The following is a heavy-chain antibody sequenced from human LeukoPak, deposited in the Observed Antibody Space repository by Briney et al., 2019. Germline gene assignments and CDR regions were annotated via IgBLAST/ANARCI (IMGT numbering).Heavy chain of an antibody. J-gene: IGHJ6*02. CDR1: GYTFTSYG. V-gene: IGHV1-18*01. Sequence: ASVKVSCKASGYTFTSYGISWVRQAPGQGLEWMGWISAYNGNTNYAQKLQGRDTMTTDTSTSTAYMELRSLRSDDTAVYYCARGTPPYYYYGMDVWGQGTTVTVSS. CDR2: ISAYNGNT. CDR3: ARGTPPYYYYGMDV. D-gene: IGHD1-14*01.